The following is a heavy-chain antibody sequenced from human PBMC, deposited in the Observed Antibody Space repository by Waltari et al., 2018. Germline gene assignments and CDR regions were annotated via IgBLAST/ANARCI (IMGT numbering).Heavy chain of an antibody. Sequence: QVYLVQSGAGGQKPGSRFTVSCMASGGLVSSYTSCGGRPAPGQGLEWLGRSIPILGIANNAPKFQGRVTITADESTRRAYMELSSMRTEDTAVDYCARGVTTSPFDYWGQGTLVTVSS. CDR3: ARGVTTSPFDY. D-gene: IGHD4-17*01. J-gene: IGHJ4*02. CDR2: SIPILGIA. CDR1: GGLVSSYT. V-gene: IGHV1-69*02.